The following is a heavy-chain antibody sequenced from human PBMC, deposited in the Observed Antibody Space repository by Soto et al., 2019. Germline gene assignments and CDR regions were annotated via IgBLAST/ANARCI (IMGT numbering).Heavy chain of an antibody. CDR3: ARVSSKYQLPIQIDY. V-gene: IGHV4-59*01. Sequence: SETLSLTCTVSGGSISSYYWSWIRQPPGKGLEWIGYIYYSGSTNYNPSLKSRVTISVDTSKNQFSLKLSSVTAADTAVYYCARVSSKYQLPIQIDYWGQGTLVTVSS. CDR2: IYYSGST. D-gene: IGHD2-2*01. J-gene: IGHJ4*02. CDR1: GGSISSYY.